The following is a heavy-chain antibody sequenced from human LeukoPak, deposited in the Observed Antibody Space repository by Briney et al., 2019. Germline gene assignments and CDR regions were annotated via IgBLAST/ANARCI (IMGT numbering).Heavy chain of an antibody. CDR1: GFTFSSYA. Sequence: GGSLRLSCAASGFTFSSYAMSWVRQAPGKGLEWVSAISGSGGSTYYADSVKGRFTISRDNSKNTLYLQMNSLRAEDTAVYYCAKDLPPYYYDSSGHNGFDYWGQGTLVTVSS. V-gene: IGHV3-23*01. CDR3: AKDLPPYYYDSSGHNGFDY. J-gene: IGHJ4*02. D-gene: IGHD3-22*01. CDR2: ISGSGGST.